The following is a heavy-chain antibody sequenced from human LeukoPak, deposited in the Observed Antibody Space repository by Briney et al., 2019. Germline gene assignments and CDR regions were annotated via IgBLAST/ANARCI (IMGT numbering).Heavy chain of an antibody. D-gene: IGHD6-19*01. V-gene: IGHV4-34*01. CDR1: GGSFSGYY. J-gene: IGHJ4*02. CDR3: ARGGSSGWSLRASYYFDY. CDR2: INHSGST. Sequence: PSETLSLTCAVYGGSFSGYYWSWIRQPPGKGLEWIGEINHSGSTNYNPPLKSRVTISVDTSKNQFSLKLSSVTAADTAVYYCARGGSSGWSLRASYYFDYWGQGTLVTVSS.